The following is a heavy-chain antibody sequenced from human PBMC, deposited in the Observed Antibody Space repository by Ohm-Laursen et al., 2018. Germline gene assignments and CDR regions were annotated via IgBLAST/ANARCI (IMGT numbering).Heavy chain of an antibody. Sequence: GTLSLTCPVSGGSISSYYWSWIRQPPGKGLEWIGYIYYSGSTNYNPSLKSRVTISVDTSKNQFSLKLSSVTAADTAVYYCARDKTGTTWFDPWGQGTLVTVSS. CDR2: IYYSGST. J-gene: IGHJ5*02. CDR1: GGSISSYY. CDR3: ARDKTGTTWFDP. V-gene: IGHV4-59*01. D-gene: IGHD1-7*01.